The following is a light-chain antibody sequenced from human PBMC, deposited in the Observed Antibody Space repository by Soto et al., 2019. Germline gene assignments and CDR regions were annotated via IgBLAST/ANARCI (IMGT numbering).Light chain of an antibody. Sequence: EIVLTQSPGTLSLSPGERATLSCRASQSVSSSTYLAWYQQKAGQATRLLIYDASSRATGIPDRFSGSGSRTDFTLTISRLEPEDFAVYSCQQYGSSQIPFGQWTRLEI. J-gene: IGKJ5*01. V-gene: IGKV3-20*01. CDR1: QSVSSSTY. CDR3: QQYGSSQIP. CDR2: DAS.